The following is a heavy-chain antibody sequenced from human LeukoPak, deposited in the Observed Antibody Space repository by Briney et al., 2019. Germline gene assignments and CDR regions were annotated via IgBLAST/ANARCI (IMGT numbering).Heavy chain of an antibody. V-gene: IGHV3-21*01. CDR3: ARVHSGYDWRDLNLDY. Sequence: GGSLRLSCAASGFTFSSYSMNWVRQAPGKGLEWGSSISSSSSYIYYADSVKGRFTISRDNAKNSLYLQMNSLRAEDTAVYYCARVHSGYDWRDLNLDYWGQGTLVTVSS. CDR1: GFTFSSYS. CDR2: ISSSSSYI. J-gene: IGHJ4*02. D-gene: IGHD5-12*01.